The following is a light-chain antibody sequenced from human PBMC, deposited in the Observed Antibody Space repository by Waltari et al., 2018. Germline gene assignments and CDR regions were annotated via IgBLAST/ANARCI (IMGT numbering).Light chain of an antibody. CDR3: MQSIERPLT. CDR2: EIS. CDR1: QSLLHTNGRTY. V-gene: IGKV2D-29*01. Sequence: DIVMTQTPLSLSVTPGQPASISCRSSQSLLHTNGRTYFYWYLQKPGQPPQLLIYEISKRYSGVPDRFSGSGSGTDFTLKISRVEADDVGVYYCMQSIERPLTFGQGTRLDIK. J-gene: IGKJ5*01.